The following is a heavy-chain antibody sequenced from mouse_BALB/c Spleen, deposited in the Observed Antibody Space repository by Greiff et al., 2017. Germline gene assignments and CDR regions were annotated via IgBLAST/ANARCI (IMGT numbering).Heavy chain of an antibody. V-gene: IGHV5-12-2*01. CDR2: ISNGGGST. D-gene: IGHD1-1*02. J-gene: IGHJ2*01. CDR1: GFTFSSYT. Sequence: EVKVVESGGGLVQPGGSLKLSCAASGFTFSSYTMSWVRQTPEKRLEWVAYISNGGGSTYYPDTVKGRFTISRDNAKNTLYLQMSSLKSEHTAMYYCARRWGSGYFDYWGQGTTLTVSS. CDR3: ARRWGSGYFDY.